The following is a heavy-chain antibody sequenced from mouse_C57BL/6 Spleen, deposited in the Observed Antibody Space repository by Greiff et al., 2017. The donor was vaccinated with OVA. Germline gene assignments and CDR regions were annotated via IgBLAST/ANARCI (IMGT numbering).Heavy chain of an antibody. CDR2: ISYSGST. CDR3: AREGDYEGAMDY. Sequence: EVQLVESGPGMVKPSQSLSLTCTVTGYSITSGYDWHWIRHFPGNKLEWMGYISYSGSTNYNPSLKSRISITHDTSKNHFFLKLNSVTTEDTATYYCAREGDYEGAMDYWGQGTSVTVSS. J-gene: IGHJ4*01. V-gene: IGHV3-1*01. D-gene: IGHD2-4*01. CDR1: GYSITSGYD.